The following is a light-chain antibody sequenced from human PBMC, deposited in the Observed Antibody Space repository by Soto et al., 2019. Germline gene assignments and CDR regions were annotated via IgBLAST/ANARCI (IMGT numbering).Light chain of an antibody. CDR1: SSNIGGNS. J-gene: IGLJ1*01. V-gene: IGLV1-51*01. CDR2: DDN. CDR3: GSWDSSLSADV. Sequence: QAVVTQPPSVSAAPGQKVTISCSGSSSNIGGNSVSWYQQLPGTAPKLLIYDDNKRPSGIPDRFSGSKSGTSATLGITGFQTGDEADYYCGSWDSSLSADVVGTGTKLTV.